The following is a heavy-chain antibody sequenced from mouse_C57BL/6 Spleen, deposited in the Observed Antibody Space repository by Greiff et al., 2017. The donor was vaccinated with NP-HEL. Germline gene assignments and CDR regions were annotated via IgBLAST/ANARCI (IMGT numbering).Heavy chain of an antibody. D-gene: IGHD1-1*01. Sequence: VQLKQSGAELVRPGASVKLSCTASGFNIKDDYMHWVKQRPEQGLEWIGWIDPENGDTEYASKFQGKATITADTASNTAYLQLSSLTSEDTAVYYCTTYYGSRRLYYYFDYWGQGTTLTVSS. CDR3: TTYYGSRRLYYYFDY. CDR1: GFNIKDDY. CDR2: IDPENGDT. V-gene: IGHV14-4*01. J-gene: IGHJ2*01.